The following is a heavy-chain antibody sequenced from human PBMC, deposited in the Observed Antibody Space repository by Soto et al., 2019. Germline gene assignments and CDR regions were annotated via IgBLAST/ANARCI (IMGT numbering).Heavy chain of an antibody. CDR1: GGSISSSNW. CDR3: ARVGNSWYYYYGMDV. CDR2: IYHSGST. D-gene: IGHD6-13*01. V-gene: IGHV4-4*02. J-gene: IGHJ6*02. Sequence: SETLSLTCAVSGGSISSSNWWSWVRQPPGKGLEWIGEIYHSGSTNYNPSLKSRVTISVDKSKNQFSLKLSSVTAADTAVYYCARVGNSWYYYYGMDVWGQGTTVTVSS.